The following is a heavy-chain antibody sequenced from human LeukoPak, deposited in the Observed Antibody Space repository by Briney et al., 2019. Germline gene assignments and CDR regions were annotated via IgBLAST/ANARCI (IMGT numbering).Heavy chain of an antibody. D-gene: IGHD3-3*01. CDR1: GFTFSSYW. J-gene: IGHJ4*02. CDR3: ARDRFDDFWSGYQEN. V-gene: IGHV3-7*01. CDR2: IKQDGSEK. Sequence: GGSLRLSCAASGFTFSSYWVSWVRQAPGKGLEWVANIKQDGSEKYYVDSVKGRFTISRDNAKNSLYLQMNSLRAEDTAVYYCARDRFDDFWSGYQENWGQGTLVTVSS.